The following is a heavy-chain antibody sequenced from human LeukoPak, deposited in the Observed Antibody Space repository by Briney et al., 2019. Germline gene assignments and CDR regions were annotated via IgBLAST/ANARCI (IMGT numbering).Heavy chain of an antibody. D-gene: IGHD3-10*01. Sequence: ASVKVSCKTSGGTFGRHTIIWVRQAPGQGLEWMGGIIPLFGIPNYAQKFQGRVTITASDFANTAHMELSSLRSDDTAVYFCAREADNTMVRRASFDYWGQGTLVTVSA. V-gene: IGHV1-69*13. CDR3: AREADNTMVRRASFDY. CDR1: GGTFGRHT. CDR2: IIPLFGIP. J-gene: IGHJ4*02.